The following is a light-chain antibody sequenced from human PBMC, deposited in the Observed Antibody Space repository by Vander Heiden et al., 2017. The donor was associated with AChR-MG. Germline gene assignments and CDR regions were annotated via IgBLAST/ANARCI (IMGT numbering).Light chain of an antibody. CDR1: SSDVGGYEY. CDR3: SSYTSTVV. J-gene: IGLJ2*01. Sequence: QSSMTQPSSVSESPGKSITISCTGTSSDVGGYEYVYWYQQHPGKDPRLMIDDGSKRPPGVSNRFSGSTSGNTASLTNAGLQAEDEADYYCSSYTSTVVFGGGTKLTVL. CDR2: DGS. V-gene: IGLV2-14*03.